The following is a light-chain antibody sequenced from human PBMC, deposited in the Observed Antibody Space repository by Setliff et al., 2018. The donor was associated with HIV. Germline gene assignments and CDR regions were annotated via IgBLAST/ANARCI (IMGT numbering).Light chain of an antibody. CDR2: RND. Sequence: RKSISCSGSSSNIETHYVYWYQQFPGTAPKLLIYRNDQRPSGVPARFSGSKSGTSAALTISDLRAEDEAEYFCAAWNDRPTGIYVFGTGTKGTVL. V-gene: IGLV1-47*01. CDR3: AAWNDRPTGIYV. CDR1: SSNIETHY. J-gene: IGLJ1*01.